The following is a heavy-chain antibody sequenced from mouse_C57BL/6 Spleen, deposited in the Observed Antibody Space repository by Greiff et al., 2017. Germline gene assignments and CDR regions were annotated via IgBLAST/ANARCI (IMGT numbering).Heavy chain of an antibody. V-gene: IGHV7-3*01. J-gene: IGHJ3*01. Sequence: DVQLVESGGGLVQPGGSLSLSCAASGFTFTDYYMSWVRQTPGKALEWLGFLRNKANGYTTEYSASVKGRFTISRDNSQSILYLQMNALRAEDSATYFCARPLFSGSSYGFADWGQGTRVTVAA. CDR1: GFTFTDYY. CDR2: LRNKANGYTT. D-gene: IGHD1-1*01. CDR3: ARPLFSGSSYGFAD.